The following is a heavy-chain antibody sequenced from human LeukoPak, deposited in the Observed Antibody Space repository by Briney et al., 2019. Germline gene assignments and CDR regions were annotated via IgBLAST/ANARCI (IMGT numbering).Heavy chain of an antibody. CDR3: ARETFEYSSSGFDY. Sequence: SETLSLTCTVSGGSISSSSYYWGWVRQPPGKGPEWIGCIYTSGSTNYNPSLKSRVTISVDTSKNQFSLKLSSVTAADTAVYYRARETFEYSSSGFDYWGQGTLVTVSS. CDR1: GGSISSSSYY. CDR2: IYTSGST. D-gene: IGHD6-6*01. V-gene: IGHV4-39*07. J-gene: IGHJ4*02.